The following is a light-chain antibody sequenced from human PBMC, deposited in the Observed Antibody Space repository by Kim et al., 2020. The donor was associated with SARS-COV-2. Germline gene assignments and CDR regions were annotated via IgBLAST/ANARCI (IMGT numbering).Light chain of an antibody. CDR2: SAT. J-gene: IGKJ4*01. V-gene: IGKV1D-12*01. CDR1: RHLNSY. CDR3: QQTNTFPLT. Sequence: DIQMTQSPSSVSASIGDRVIITCRASRHLNSYLAWYQQKPGIAPKLLIYSATTLQSGAPSRFSGSGSGTDFTLTISSLQSEDFATYYCQQTNTFPLTFGGGTKLEI.